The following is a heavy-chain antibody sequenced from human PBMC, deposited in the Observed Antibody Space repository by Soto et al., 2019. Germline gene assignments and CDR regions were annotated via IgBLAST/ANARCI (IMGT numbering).Heavy chain of an antibody. CDR2: IIPIIGKA. D-gene: IGHD2-15*01. Sequence: SVKVSCKASGGTFSSYAISWVRQAPGQGLEWMGGIIPIIGKANYAQKFQGRVTITADESTSTAYVELSSLRSEDTAVYYCARFVYCCGGSCYYPPQGWGQAPLVTVSS. J-gene: IGHJ4*02. CDR3: ARFVYCCGGSCYYPPQG. CDR1: GGTFSSYA. V-gene: IGHV1-69*13.